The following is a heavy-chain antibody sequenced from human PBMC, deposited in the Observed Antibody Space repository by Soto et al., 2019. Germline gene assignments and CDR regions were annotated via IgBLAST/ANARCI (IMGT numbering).Heavy chain of an antibody. CDR3: AAGSGWYGEFDP. D-gene: IGHD6-19*01. CDR2: ISYDGSNK. Sequence: QVQLVESGGGVVQPGRSLRLSCAASGFTFSSYGMHWVRQAPGKGLEWVAVISYDGSNKYYADSVKGRFTISRDNSKNTLYLQMNSLRAEDTAVYYCAAGSGWYGEFDPWGQGTLVTVSS. V-gene: IGHV3-30*03. CDR1: GFTFSSYG. J-gene: IGHJ5*02.